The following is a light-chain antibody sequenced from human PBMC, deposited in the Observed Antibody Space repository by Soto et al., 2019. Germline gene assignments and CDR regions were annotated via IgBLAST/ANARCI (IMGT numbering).Light chain of an antibody. CDR2: DVT. J-gene: IGLJ1*01. V-gene: IGLV2-14*03. CDR1: SSDVGGFNY. CDR3: NSYTSSSTYV. Sequence: QSARTQPASVSGSPGQSITISCTGTSSDVGGFNYVSWYQQHPGKAPKLMIYDVTNRPSGVSYRFSGSKSGNTASLTISGLQAEDEADYYCNSYTSSSTYVFGTGTKVPVL.